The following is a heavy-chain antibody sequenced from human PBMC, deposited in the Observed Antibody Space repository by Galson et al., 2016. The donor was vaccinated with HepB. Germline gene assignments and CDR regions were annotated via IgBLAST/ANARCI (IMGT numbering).Heavy chain of an antibody. D-gene: IGHD6-19*01. CDR3: VRENHSGWHRFDY. CDR1: GFTFSNYP. CDR2: ISYDGSDK. V-gene: IGHV3-30-3*01. Sequence: SLRLSCAASGFTFSNYPMHWVRQAPGKGLAWVALISYDGSDKYYADSVKGRFTISRDSSQNTLYLQMNSLRVEDTAVYYCVRENHSGWHRFDYWGQGILVTVSS. J-gene: IGHJ4*02.